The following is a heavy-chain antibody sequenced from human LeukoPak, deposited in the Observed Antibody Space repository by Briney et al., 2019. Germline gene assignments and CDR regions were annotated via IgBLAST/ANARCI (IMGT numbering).Heavy chain of an antibody. J-gene: IGHJ4*02. Sequence: SETLSLTCTVSNSSISSYHWSWVRQPPGKGLEWIGYILTSGTTNYNPSLKSRLTISVDTSKNQFTLKLSSVTAADTAVYYCARLRVSGSYLYYFDYWGQGTLVTVSS. V-gene: IGHV4-4*09. CDR2: ILTSGTT. CDR1: NSSISSYH. D-gene: IGHD1-26*01. CDR3: ARLRVSGSYLYYFDY.